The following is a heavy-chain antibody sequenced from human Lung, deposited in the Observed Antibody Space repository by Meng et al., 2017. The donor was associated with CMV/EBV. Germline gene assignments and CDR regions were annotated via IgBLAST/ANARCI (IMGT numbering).Heavy chain of an antibody. CDR3: ARDNNWGPDY. CDR1: GHTFTSHY. J-gene: IGHJ4*02. D-gene: IGHD7-27*01. CDR2: LHPHRGDT. V-gene: IGHV1-2*02. Sequence: ASVKVSCNASGHTFTSHYFHWVRHATGQGLEWMRWLHPHRGDTNYAQQFHGRVTLTRDMSINPGYMELTRLTSDDTAVYNCARDNNWGPDYWGQGTLVTVSS.